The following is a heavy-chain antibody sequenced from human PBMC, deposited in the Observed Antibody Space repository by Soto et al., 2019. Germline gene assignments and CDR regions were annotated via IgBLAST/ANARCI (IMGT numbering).Heavy chain of an antibody. Sequence: ASVKVSCKASGYTFTSYGISWVRQAPGQGLEWMGWISAYNGNTNYAQKLQGRVTMTTDTSTSTAYMELRSLRSDDTAVYYCARDMNESSGYPTDYGMDVWGQGTTVTVSS. CDR3: ARDMNESSGYPTDYGMDV. J-gene: IGHJ6*02. D-gene: IGHD3-22*01. CDR2: ISAYNGNT. CDR1: GYTFTSYG. V-gene: IGHV1-18*01.